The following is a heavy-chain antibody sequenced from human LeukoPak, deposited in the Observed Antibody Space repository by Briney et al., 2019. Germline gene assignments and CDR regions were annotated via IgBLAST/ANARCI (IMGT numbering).Heavy chain of an antibody. V-gene: IGHV1-46*01. D-gene: IGHD3-22*01. CDR3: ARRGGNYYDSSGPIDY. Sequence: ASVKVSCKASGYTFTSYGISWVRQAPGQGLEWMGIINPSGGSTSYAQKFQGRVTMTRDTSTSTVYMELSSLRSEDTAVYYCARRGGNYYDSSGPIDYWGQGTLVTVSS. CDR1: GYTFTSYG. J-gene: IGHJ4*02. CDR2: INPSGGST.